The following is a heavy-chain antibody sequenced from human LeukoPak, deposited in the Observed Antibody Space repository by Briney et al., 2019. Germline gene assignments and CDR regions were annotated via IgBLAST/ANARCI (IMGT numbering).Heavy chain of an antibody. CDR1: GFTFSSYA. CDR3: ARAGIAVADPFDY. J-gene: IGHJ4*02. Sequence: GGSLRLSCAASGFTFSSYAMHWVRQAPGKGLEYVSAISSNGGSTYYANSVKGRFTISRDNSKNTLYLQMGSLRAEDMAVYYCARAGIAVADPFDYWGRGTLVTVSS. CDR2: ISSNGGST. D-gene: IGHD6-19*01. V-gene: IGHV3-64*01.